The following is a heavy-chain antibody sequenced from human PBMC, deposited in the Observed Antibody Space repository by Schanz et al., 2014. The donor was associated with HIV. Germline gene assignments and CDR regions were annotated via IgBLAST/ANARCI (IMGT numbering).Heavy chain of an antibody. V-gene: IGHV3-9*01. J-gene: IGHJ4*02. D-gene: IGHD6-19*01. CDR3: AKGGENPGSGHQYYFDF. Sequence: EVQLVDSGGGSVQPGRSLRLSCVASGINFHDASMHWVRQAPGKGLEWVAGIGGDSIRSGVATSVRGRFTIARDNARNTLYLQMDSLRREDTAFYHCAKGGENPGSGHQYYFDFWGQGTLVTVSS. CDR2: IGGDSIRS. CDR1: GINFHDAS.